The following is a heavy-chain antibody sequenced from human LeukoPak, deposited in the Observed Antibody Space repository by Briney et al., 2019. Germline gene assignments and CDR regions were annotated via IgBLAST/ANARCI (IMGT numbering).Heavy chain of an antibody. Sequence: SETLSLTCAVSGYSISSGYYWGWIRQPQGKGLEWIGSIYHSASTYYNPSLKSRVTISVDTSKNQFSLELSSVTAADTAVSYCARHVYYGSGSNPFDYWGQGTLVTVSS. V-gene: IGHV4-38-2*01. J-gene: IGHJ4*02. CDR3: ARHVYYGSGSNPFDY. CDR2: IYHSAST. CDR1: GYSISSGYY. D-gene: IGHD3-10*01.